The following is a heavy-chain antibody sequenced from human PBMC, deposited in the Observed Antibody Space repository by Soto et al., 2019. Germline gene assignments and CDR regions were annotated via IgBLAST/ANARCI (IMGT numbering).Heavy chain of an antibody. J-gene: IGHJ5*02. CDR1: GGTFSSYA. Sequence: GASVKVSCKASGGTFSSYAISWVRQAPGQGLEWMGGIIPIFGTANYAQKFQGRVTITADESTSTAYMELSSLRSEDTAVYYCARVNHYDFWSGYTNWFDPWGQGTPVTVSS. CDR3: ARVNHYDFWSGYTNWFDP. CDR2: IIPIFGTA. V-gene: IGHV1-69*13. D-gene: IGHD3-3*01.